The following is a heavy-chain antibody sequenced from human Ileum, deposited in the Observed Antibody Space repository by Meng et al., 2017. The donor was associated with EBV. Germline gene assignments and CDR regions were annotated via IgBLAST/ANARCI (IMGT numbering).Heavy chain of an antibody. D-gene: IGHD3-22*01. CDR1: GGSISSGDYY. J-gene: IGHJ2*01. CDR3: ARGYYDSSGYGYWYFDL. V-gene: IGHV4-30-4*01. CDR2: IYYSGST. Sequence: QVQRQESGPGLVKPSPTLSLTCTVSGGSISSGDYYWSWIRQPPGKGLEWIGYIYYSGSTYYNPSLKSRVTISVDTSKNQFSLKLSSVTAADTAVYYCARGYYDSSGYGYWYFDLWGRGTLVTVSS.